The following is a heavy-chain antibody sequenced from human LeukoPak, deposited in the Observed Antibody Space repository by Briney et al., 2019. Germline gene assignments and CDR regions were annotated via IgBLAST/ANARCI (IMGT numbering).Heavy chain of an antibody. D-gene: IGHD6-19*01. CDR2: IYYSGST. V-gene: IGHV4-34*01. Sequence: SETLSLTCAVYGGSFSGYYWSWIRQPPGKGLEWIGSIYYSGSTYYNPSLKSRVTISVDTSKNQFSLKLSSVTAADTAVYYCASRTAARRSGSPFDPWGQGTLVTVSS. J-gene: IGHJ5*02. CDR1: GGSFSGYY. CDR3: ASRTAARRSGSPFDP.